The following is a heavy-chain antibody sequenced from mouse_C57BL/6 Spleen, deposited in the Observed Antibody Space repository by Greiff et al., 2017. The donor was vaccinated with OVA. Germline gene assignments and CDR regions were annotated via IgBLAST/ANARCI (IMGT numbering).Heavy chain of an antibody. CDR2: IDPSDSET. D-gene: IGHD1-1*01. Sequence: QVQLQQPGAELVRPGSSVKLSCKASGYTFTSYWMHWVKQRPIQGLEWIGNIDPSDSETHYNQKFKDKATLTVDKSSSTAYMQLSSLTSEDSAVYYCARSHYYGSSPAWFAYWGQGTLVTVSA. CDR3: ARSHYYGSSPAWFAY. CDR1: GYTFTSYW. V-gene: IGHV1-52*01. J-gene: IGHJ3*01.